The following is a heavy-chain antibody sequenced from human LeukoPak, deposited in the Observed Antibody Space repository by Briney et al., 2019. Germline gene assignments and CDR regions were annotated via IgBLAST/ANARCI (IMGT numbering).Heavy chain of an antibody. D-gene: IGHD5-12*01. CDR1: GFTVSSNY. CDR2: IYSGGST. J-gene: IGHJ4*02. CDR3: AKGAYDYIEIAYFDY. V-gene: IGHV3-53*01. Sequence: PGGSLRLSCAASGFTVSSNYMSWVRQAPGKGLEWVSVIYSGGSTYYADSVKGRFTISRHNSKNTLYLQMNSLRAEDTAVYYCAKGAYDYIEIAYFDYWGQGSLVTVSS.